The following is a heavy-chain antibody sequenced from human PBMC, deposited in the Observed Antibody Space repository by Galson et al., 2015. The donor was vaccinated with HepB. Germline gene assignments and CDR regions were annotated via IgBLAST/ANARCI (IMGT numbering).Heavy chain of an antibody. CDR3: AREYSSGWVPDYYYYMDV. V-gene: IGHV7-4-1*02. D-gene: IGHD6-19*01. CDR2: INTNTGNP. CDR1: GYTFTSYA. J-gene: IGHJ6*03. Sequence: SVKVSCKASGYTFTSYAMNWVRQAPGQGLEWMGWINTNTGNPTYAQGFTGRFVFSLDTSVSTAYLQISSLKAEDTAVYYCAREYSSGWVPDYYYYMDVWGKGTTVTVSS.